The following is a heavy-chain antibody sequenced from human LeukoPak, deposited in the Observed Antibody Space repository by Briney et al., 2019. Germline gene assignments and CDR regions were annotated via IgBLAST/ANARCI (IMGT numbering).Heavy chain of an antibody. J-gene: IGHJ6*03. D-gene: IGHD2-8*01. CDR3: ARRGPVWVLGYYYYYMDV. CDR2: IYYSGNT. CDR1: GVSISSSNSY. Sequence: SETLSLTCTVSGVSISSSNSYWGWIRQPPGKGLEWIGSIYYSGNTYYNASLKSRVTISVDTSKNQFSLKLSSVTAADTAVYYCARRGPVWVLGYYYYYMDVWGKGTTVTISS. V-gene: IGHV4-39*07.